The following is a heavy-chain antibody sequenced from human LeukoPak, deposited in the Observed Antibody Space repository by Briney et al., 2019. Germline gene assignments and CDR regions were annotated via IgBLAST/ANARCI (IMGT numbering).Heavy chain of an antibody. CDR3: ATSRNYYAGAFDY. J-gene: IGHJ4*02. Sequence: PGGSLRLSCAASGFTFDDYAMHWVRQAPGKGLEWVSGISWNSGSIGYADSVKGRFTISRDNAKNSLYLQMNSLRAEDTALYYCATSRNYYAGAFDYWGQGTLVTVSS. CDR1: GFTFDDYA. V-gene: IGHV3-9*01. CDR2: ISWNSGSI. D-gene: IGHD4-11*01.